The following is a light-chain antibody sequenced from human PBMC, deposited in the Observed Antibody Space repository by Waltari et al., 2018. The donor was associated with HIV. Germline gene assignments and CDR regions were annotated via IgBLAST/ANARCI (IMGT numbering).Light chain of an antibody. CDR2: GAS. V-gene: IGKV3-20*01. CDR3: QVYGDYSGT. J-gene: IGKJ1*01. CDR1: PTLTSTH. Sequence: EIVLTQTPGTLSLTPGERATLSCTASPTLTSTHLAWYRQRPGQPPRLLIYGASARTTGIPDRVSGSGSGADFTLAISRLEPEYLAVYCCQVYGDYSGTFGQGTKVEIK.